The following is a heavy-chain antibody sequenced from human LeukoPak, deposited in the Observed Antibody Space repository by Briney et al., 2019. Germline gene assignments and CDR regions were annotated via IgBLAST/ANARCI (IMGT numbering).Heavy chain of an antibody. J-gene: IGHJ4*02. CDR2: IYSGGNT. CDR1: GFTVSSNY. CDR3: ASLPYYYGSGSYFDY. V-gene: IGHV3-66*01. D-gene: IGHD3-10*01. Sequence: GGSLRLSCAASGFTVSSNYMSWVRQAPGKGLEWVSVIYSGGNTYHADSVKGRFTISRDSSKNTVYLQMNSLRAEDTAVYYCASLPYYYGSGSYFDYWGQGTLVTVSS.